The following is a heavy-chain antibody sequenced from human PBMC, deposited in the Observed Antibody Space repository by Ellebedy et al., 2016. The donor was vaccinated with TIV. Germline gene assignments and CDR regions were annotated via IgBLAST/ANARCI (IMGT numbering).Heavy chain of an antibody. Sequence: MPSETLSLTCTVSGGSINYYYWSWIRQPPGKGLEWIGYIYYTGSTKYNPSLESRVSTSVDTSKNQFSLRLTSVTAADTAVYYCARDGARGGANGFDFWGQGTLVTVSS. V-gene: IGHV4-59*01. CDR3: ARDGARGGANGFDF. CDR1: GGSINYYY. D-gene: IGHD1-26*01. J-gene: IGHJ4*02. CDR2: IYYTGST.